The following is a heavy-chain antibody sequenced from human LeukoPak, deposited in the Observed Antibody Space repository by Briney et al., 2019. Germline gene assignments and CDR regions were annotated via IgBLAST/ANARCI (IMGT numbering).Heavy chain of an antibody. CDR2: ISRHGSST. D-gene: IGHD3-16*01. CDR1: GFTFSSYA. J-gene: IGHJ3*02. V-gene: IGHV3-64*01. Sequence: GGSLRLSCAASGFTFSSYAMHWVRQAPGKGLEYVSAISRHGSSTYYANSVKGRFTISRDNSKNTLYLRMGSLRAEDMAVYYCTRVGDDDAFDIWGQGTMVTVSS. CDR3: TRVGDDDAFDI.